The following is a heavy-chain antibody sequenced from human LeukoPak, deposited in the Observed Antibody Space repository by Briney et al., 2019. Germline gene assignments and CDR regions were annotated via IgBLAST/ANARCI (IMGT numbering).Heavy chain of an antibody. D-gene: IGHD5-24*01. J-gene: IGHJ3*02. CDR1: GYXFTNNW. Sequence: GESLKISCTASGYXFTNNWICLVRQMPGKGLEWVGLIYPHDFHIRYSPSFQGQVPISADQSISTAYLQWSSLKASDTGMYYCARLEMGAFDIWGQGTMVTVSS. CDR3: ARLEMGAFDI. V-gene: IGHV5-51*01. CDR2: IYPHDFHI.